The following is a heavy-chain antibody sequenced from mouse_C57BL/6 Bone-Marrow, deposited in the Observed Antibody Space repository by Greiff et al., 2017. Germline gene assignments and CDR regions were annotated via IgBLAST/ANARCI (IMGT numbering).Heavy chain of an antibody. V-gene: IGHV1-55*01. CDR2: IYPTGGRT. Sequence: VQLQQSGADLVKPGASVKMSCTASGYTFTSYWITWVQQRPGQGLEWIGDIYPTGGRTNYNEKFKSKAILTVDTSSNTAYLQLSSLTSEDSAVFYCARSGPLGRSFDYWGQGTTLTVSS. CDR1: GYTFTSYW. CDR3: ARSGPLGRSFDY. J-gene: IGHJ2*01. D-gene: IGHD4-1*01.